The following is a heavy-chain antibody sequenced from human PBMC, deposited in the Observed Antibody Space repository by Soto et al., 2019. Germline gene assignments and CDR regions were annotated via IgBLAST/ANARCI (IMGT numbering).Heavy chain of an antibody. CDR3: ARGYSSGHDY. CDR2: INSDGSTT. Sequence: GGSLRLSCAASGFTFRDHWMHWVRQAPGKGLVWVSRINSDGSTTTYADSVKGRFTISRDNAKSTLYLQLNSLRAEDTALYYCARGYSSGHDYWGQGTLVTVSS. CDR1: GFTFRDHW. D-gene: IGHD6-19*01. J-gene: IGHJ4*02. V-gene: IGHV3-74*01.